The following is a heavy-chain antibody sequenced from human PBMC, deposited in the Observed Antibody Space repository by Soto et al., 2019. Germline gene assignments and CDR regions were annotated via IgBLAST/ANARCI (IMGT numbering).Heavy chain of an antibody. D-gene: IGHD3-10*01. Sequence: GGSLRLSCAASGFTFSSYGMHWVRQAPGKGLEWVSIISGSGDSRYYADSVKGRFTISRDNSKNTLYLEMSSLRAEDTAVYYCAKDGSLVRHDYWGPGTLVTVSS. V-gene: IGHV3-23*01. CDR3: AKDGSLVRHDY. CDR2: ISGSGDSR. CDR1: GFTFSSYG. J-gene: IGHJ4*02.